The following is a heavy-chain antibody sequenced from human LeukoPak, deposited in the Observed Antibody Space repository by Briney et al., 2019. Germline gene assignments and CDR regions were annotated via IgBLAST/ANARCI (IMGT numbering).Heavy chain of an antibody. Sequence: SDTLSLTCAVYGGSFSGYYWSWLRQPPGKGLEWSGEINHSGSTNYNPYLKSRVTISVDTSKNQFSRKLSSVTAADTAVYYCARAPFLYSSSWYGGDYYYGMDVWGQGTTVTVSS. J-gene: IGHJ6*02. CDR2: INHSGST. CDR1: GGSFSGYY. CDR3: ARAPFLYSSSWYGGDYYYGMDV. D-gene: IGHD6-13*01. V-gene: IGHV4-34*01.